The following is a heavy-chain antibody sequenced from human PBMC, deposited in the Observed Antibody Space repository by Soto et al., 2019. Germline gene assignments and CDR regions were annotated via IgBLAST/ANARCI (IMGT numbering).Heavy chain of an antibody. Sequence: PSETLSLTCTVSGDSISDVNYYWSWIRQSPDKGLEWIGHIYDGGSTYSNPSLKSRVTVSIDTSKNQFSLQLSSVTAADTAVYYCARETPDYYDSSGSIDYWGQGTLVTVS. J-gene: IGHJ4*02. V-gene: IGHV4-30-4*02. CDR1: GDSISDVNYY. CDR3: ARETPDYYDSSGSIDY. D-gene: IGHD3-22*01. CDR2: IYDGGST.